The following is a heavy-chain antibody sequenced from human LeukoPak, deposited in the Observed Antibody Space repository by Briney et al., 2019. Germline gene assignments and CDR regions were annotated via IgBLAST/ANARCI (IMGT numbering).Heavy chain of an antibody. V-gene: IGHV3-33*01. CDR1: GFTFSSYG. D-gene: IGHD3-22*01. Sequence: GGSLRLSCAASGFTFSSYGMHWVRQAPGKGLEWVAVIWYDGSNKYYADSVKGRFTISRDNSKNTLYLQMNSLRAEDTAVYYCARGGYYDSSGYWYYWGQGTLVTVSS. CDR2: IWYDGSNK. J-gene: IGHJ4*02. CDR3: ARGGYYDSSGYWYY.